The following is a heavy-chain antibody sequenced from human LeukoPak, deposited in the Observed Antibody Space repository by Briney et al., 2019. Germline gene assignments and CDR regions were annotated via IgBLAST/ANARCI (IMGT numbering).Heavy chain of an antibody. J-gene: IGHJ3*02. V-gene: IGHV3-21*01. D-gene: IGHD6-13*01. CDR3: ARGAAATDDAFDI. CDR1: GFTFSSYS. Sequence: GGSLRLSCAASGFTFSSYSMNWVRQAPGKGLEWVSSISSSSSYIYYADSVKGRFAISRDNAKNSLYLQMNSLRAEDTAVYYCARGAAATDDAFDIGGKGTMVTVFS. CDR2: ISSSSSYI.